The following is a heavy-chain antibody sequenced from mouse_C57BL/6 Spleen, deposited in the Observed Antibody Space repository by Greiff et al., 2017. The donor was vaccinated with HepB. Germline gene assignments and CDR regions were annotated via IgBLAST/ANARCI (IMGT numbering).Heavy chain of an antibody. CDR2: IDPSDSYT. CDR3: ARYRSSYSDFDY. D-gene: IGHD1-1*01. V-gene: IGHV1-50*01. J-gene: IGHJ2*01. CDR1: GYTFTSYW. Sequence: QVQLQQPGAELVKPGASVKLSCKASGYTFTSYWMQWVKQRPGQGLEWIGEIDPSDSYTNYNQKFTGKATLTVDTSSSTAYMQLSSLTSEDSAVYYCARYRSSYSDFDYWGQGTTLTVSS.